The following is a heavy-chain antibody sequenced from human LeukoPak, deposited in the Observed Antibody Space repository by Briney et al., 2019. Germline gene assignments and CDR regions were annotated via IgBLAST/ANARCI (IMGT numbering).Heavy chain of an antibody. J-gene: IGHJ5*02. D-gene: IGHD3-3*01. CDR1: GFTFSSYA. V-gene: IGHV3-23*01. Sequence: GGSLRLSCAASGFTFSSYAMSWVRQAPGKGPEWVSGISGSGGGTYYADSVKGRFAISRDNSKNTLYLQMNSLRAEDTAVYYCAKDEIPYYDFWSGYNNWFDPWGQGTLVTVSS. CDR2: ISGSGGGT. CDR3: AKDEIPYYDFWSGYNNWFDP.